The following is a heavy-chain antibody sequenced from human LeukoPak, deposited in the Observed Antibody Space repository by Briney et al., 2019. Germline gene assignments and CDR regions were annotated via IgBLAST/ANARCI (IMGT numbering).Heavy chain of an antibody. CDR3: ARGRVATLGPDY. CDR2: INPNSGGA. Sequence: GASVKVSCKASGYTFTGYYMHWVRQAPGQGLEWMGWINPNSGGANYAQKFQGRVTLTRDTSIITAYMELTRLRSDDTAVYYCARGRVATLGPDYWGQGTLVTVSS. D-gene: IGHD5-12*01. J-gene: IGHJ4*02. V-gene: IGHV1-2*02. CDR1: GYTFTGYY.